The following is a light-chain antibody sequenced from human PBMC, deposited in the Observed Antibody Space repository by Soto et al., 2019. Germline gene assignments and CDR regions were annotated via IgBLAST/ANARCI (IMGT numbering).Light chain of an antibody. Sequence: QSLLTQPPSVSAAPGQKGTISCSGSSSHIGNNYVSWYQQLPGTAPKLLIYENNKRPSGIPDRFSGSKSGTSATLGITGLQTGDEADYYCGTWDSSLSAYVFGTGTKVTVL. V-gene: IGLV1-51*02. CDR1: SSHIGNNY. J-gene: IGLJ1*01. CDR3: GTWDSSLSAYV. CDR2: ENN.